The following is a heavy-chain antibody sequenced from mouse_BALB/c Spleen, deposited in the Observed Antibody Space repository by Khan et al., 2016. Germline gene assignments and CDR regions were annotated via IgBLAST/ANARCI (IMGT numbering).Heavy chain of an antibody. CDR2: ISYSGST. CDR1: GDSITSGY. D-gene: IGHD1-1*01. J-gene: IGHJ4*01. CDR3: ARYLYYYGSSYGAMDY. Sequence: EVQLQESGPSLVKPSQTLSLTCSVTGDSITSGYWNWIRKFPGNKLEYMGYISYSGSTYYNPSLKSRISITRDTSKNQYYLQLNSVTTEDTATYYCARYLYYYGSSYGAMDYWGQGTSVTVSA. V-gene: IGHV3-8*02.